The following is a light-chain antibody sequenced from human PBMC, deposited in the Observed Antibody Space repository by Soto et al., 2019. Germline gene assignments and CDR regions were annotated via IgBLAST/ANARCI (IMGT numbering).Light chain of an antibody. CDR3: QQYTIYLET. Sequence: DIRMTQSPCTLSASLGDRFTITCLASQSISTWLAWYQQKPGKAPKLLIFDASGLQSGVPSRFSGSGSGTEFTLTISSLQPDDSATYHSQQYTIYLETFGQGTKVDIK. CDR2: DAS. V-gene: IGKV1-5*01. CDR1: QSISTW. J-gene: IGKJ1*01.